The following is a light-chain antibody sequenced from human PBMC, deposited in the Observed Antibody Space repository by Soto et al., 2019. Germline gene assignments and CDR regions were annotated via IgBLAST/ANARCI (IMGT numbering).Light chain of an antibody. J-gene: IGLJ1*01. CDR1: SSDVGAYNY. V-gene: IGLV2-14*01. Sequence: QSVLTQPASVSGSPGQSITIFCTGTSSDVGAYNYVSWYQQHPGTAPKLIIYDVTIRPSGVSDRFSGSKSGNTASLSISGLQAEDEADYYCSSYTTSNTLIVFGTGTKVTV. CDR2: DVT. CDR3: SSYTTSNTLIV.